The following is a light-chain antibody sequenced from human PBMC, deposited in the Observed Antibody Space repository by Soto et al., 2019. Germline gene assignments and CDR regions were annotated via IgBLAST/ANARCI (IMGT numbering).Light chain of an antibody. J-gene: IGLJ1*01. V-gene: IGLV2-18*02. CDR3: SSYTSSSTNV. Sequence: QSALTQPPSVSGSPGQSVAISCTGTGSDVGTYNRVSWYQQPPGTAPKLMIYDVRDRPSGVPDRFSGSKSGNSASLTISGLQAEADAYYYCSSYTSSSTNVFGTGTKLTVL. CDR1: GSDVGTYNR. CDR2: DVR.